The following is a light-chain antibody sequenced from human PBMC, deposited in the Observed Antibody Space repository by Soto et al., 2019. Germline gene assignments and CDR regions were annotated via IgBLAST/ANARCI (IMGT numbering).Light chain of an antibody. Sequence: QSALTQPASVSGSPGQSITISCTGTSSDVGGYNCVSWYQQHPGKAPKLMIYEVSNRPSGVSNLFSGSKSGNTASLTISGLQAEDEADYYCSSYTSSSIDYVFGTGTKLTVL. V-gene: IGLV2-14*01. CDR2: EVS. J-gene: IGLJ1*01. CDR1: SSDVGGYNC. CDR3: SSYTSSSIDYV.